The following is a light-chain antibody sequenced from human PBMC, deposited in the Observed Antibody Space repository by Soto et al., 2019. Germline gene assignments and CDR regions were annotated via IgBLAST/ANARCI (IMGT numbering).Light chain of an antibody. J-gene: IGKJ4*01. Sequence: ETVMTQSPASLSVSPGEGATLSCRASNSGSINLAWYQQKPGQAPRLLIYHASTRAPGIPARFSGSGSGTELTLTISSVQSEDSAVYYCQHYNSWPLTFGGGTKVEIK. CDR1: NSGSIN. V-gene: IGKV3-15*01. CDR2: HAS. CDR3: QHYNSWPLT.